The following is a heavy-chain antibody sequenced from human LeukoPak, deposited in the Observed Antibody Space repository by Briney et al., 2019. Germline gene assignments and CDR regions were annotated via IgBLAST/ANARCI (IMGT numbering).Heavy chain of an antibody. J-gene: IGHJ4*02. V-gene: IGHV4-59*08. CDR1: GGSISIYY. Sequence: SETLSLTCTVSGGSISIYYWSWIRQPPGKGLEWIGYIYYSGSTNYNPSLKSRVTISVDTSKNQFSLKLSSVTAADTAVYYCARFATVTTGLDYWGQGTLVTVSS. CDR2: IYYSGST. CDR3: ARFATVTTGLDY. D-gene: IGHD4-11*01.